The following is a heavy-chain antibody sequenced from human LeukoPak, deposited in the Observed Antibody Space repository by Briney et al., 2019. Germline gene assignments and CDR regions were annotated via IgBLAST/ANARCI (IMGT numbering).Heavy chain of an antibody. D-gene: IGHD3-10*01. Sequence: AGGSLRLSCEASGFNFSSNGMHWVRQAPGKGLEWVSSIRSIGSYQKYADSVKGRFTISRDSANNSLSLQMNSLRAEDTAVYYCARGGEIDYWGREPWSPSPQ. CDR2: IRSIGSYQ. CDR3: ARGGEIDY. J-gene: IGHJ4*02. CDR1: GFNFSSNG. V-gene: IGHV3-21*01.